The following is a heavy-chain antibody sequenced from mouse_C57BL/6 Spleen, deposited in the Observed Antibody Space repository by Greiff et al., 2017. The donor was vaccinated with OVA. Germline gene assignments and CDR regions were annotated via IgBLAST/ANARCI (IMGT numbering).Heavy chain of an antibody. J-gene: IGHJ2*01. CDR1: GYTFTSYW. Sequence: QVHVKQPGAELVKPGASVKLSCKASGYTFTSYWMHWVKQRPGQGLEWIGMIHPNSGSTNYNEKFKSKATLTVDKSSSTAYMQLSSLTSEDSAVYYCARWGDGSLYYWGQGTTLTVSS. V-gene: IGHV1-64*01. CDR2: IHPNSGST. CDR3: ARWGDGSLYY. D-gene: IGHD1-1*01.